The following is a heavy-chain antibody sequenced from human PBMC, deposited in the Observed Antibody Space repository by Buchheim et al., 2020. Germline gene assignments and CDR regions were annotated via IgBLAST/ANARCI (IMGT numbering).Heavy chain of an antibody. CDR1: GFTFSSYA. J-gene: IGHJ4*02. CDR2: ISGSGGST. D-gene: IGHD3-22*01. V-gene: IGHV3-23*01. Sequence: EVQLLESGGGLVQPGGSLRLSCAASGFTFSSYAMSWVRQAPGKGLEWVSAISGSGGSTYYADSVKGRFTISRDNSKNTLYLQMNSLRAEDTAVYYCAKIKLDSSGYYYVSIHYYFDYWGQGTL. CDR3: AKIKLDSSGYYYVSIHYYFDY.